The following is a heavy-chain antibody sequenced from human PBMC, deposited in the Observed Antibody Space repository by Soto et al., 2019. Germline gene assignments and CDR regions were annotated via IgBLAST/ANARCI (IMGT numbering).Heavy chain of an antibody. V-gene: IGHV3-23*01. J-gene: IGHJ4*02. CDR1: GFTFSTYA. CDR3: AKDSTTYYGYFHY. CDR2: SIGGGDTT. D-gene: IGHD3-10*01. Sequence: EVQLLESGGGLVQPGGSLRLSCVASGFTFSTYAMSWVRQAPGKGLEWVSASIGGGDTTYYANSVKGRFTISRDNSKNMLFLQMNSLRVEDTAVYYCAKDSTTYYGYFHYWGQGTLVTVYS.